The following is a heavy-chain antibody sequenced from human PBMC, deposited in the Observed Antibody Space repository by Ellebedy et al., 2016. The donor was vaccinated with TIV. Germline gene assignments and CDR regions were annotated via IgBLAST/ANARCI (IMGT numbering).Heavy chain of an antibody. CDR3: ARAPPLFGDFGYYYYGMDV. D-gene: IGHD2-21*02. CDR2: IIPIFGTA. V-gene: IGHV1-69*13. J-gene: IGHJ6*02. CDR1: GGTFSSYA. Sequence: ASVKVSCKASGGTFSSYAISWVRQAPGQGLEWMGGIIPIFGTANYAQKFQGRVTITADESTSTAYMELSSLRSEDTAVYYCARAPPLFGDFGYYYYGMDVWGQGTTVTVSS.